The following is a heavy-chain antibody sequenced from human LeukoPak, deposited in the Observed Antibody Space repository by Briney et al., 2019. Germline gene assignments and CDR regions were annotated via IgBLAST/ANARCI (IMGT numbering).Heavy chain of an antibody. CDR2: IYYSGST. Sequence: PSETLSLTCTVSGGSISSSSYYWGWIRQPPGKGLEWIGSIYYSGSTYYNPSLKSRVTISVDTSKNQFSLKLSSVTAADTAVYYCARRSQEYYYDSRNWFDPWGQGTLVTVSS. D-gene: IGHD3-22*01. CDR3: ARRSQEYYYDSRNWFDP. CDR1: GGSISSSSYY. J-gene: IGHJ5*02. V-gene: IGHV4-39*01.